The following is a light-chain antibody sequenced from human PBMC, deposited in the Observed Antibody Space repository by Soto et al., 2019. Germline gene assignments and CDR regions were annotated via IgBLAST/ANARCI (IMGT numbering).Light chain of an antibody. J-gene: IGKJ1*01. CDR1: QGISNF. Sequence: DFQMTQSPSSLSASVGDRVTITCRASQGISNFLAWYQQKPGKGPELLIYAASTLQSGVPSRFSGSGSGTDFTLTISSLHPEDVAPYFCHKYYSAPRTFGQGTKVELK. V-gene: IGKV1-27*01. CDR3: HKYYSAPRT. CDR2: AAS.